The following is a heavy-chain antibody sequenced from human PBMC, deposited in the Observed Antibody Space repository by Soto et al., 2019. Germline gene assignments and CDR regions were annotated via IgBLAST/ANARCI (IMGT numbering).Heavy chain of an antibody. Sequence: QVQLVQSGAEVKKPGASVKVSCKASGYTFTSYGISWLRQAPGQGLEWMGWISAYNGNTNYAQKLQGRVTMTTDTSTSTAYMELRSLRSDDTAVYYCARGTTVNTAAAGRDYFDYWGQGTLVTVSS. CDR1: GYTFTSYG. CDR2: ISAYNGNT. V-gene: IGHV1-18*01. CDR3: ARGTTVNTAAAGRDYFDY. D-gene: IGHD4-4*01. J-gene: IGHJ4*02.